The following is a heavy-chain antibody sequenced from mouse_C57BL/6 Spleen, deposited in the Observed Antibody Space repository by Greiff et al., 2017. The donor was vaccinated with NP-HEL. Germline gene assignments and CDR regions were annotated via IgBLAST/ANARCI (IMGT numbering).Heavy chain of an antibody. CDR3: ARGVYGYYWYFDV. CDR2: ISYDGSN. V-gene: IGHV3-6*01. J-gene: IGHJ1*03. D-gene: IGHD2-2*01. Sequence: EVQLVESGPGLVKPSQSLSLTCSVTGYSITSGYYWNWIRQFPGNKLEWMGYISYDGSNKYNPSLKNRISITRDTSKNQFFLKLNSVTTEDTATYYCARGVYGYYWYFDVWGTGTTVTVSS. CDR1: GYSITSGYY.